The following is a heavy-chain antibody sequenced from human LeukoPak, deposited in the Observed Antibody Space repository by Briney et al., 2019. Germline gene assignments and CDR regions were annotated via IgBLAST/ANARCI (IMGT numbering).Heavy chain of an antibody. J-gene: IGHJ4*02. Sequence: SVKVSCKASGGTFISYAISWVRQAPGQGLEWMGGIIPIFGTANYAQKFQGRVTITTDESTSTAYMELSSLRSEDTAVYYCASDEPYYYDSSGGLDYWGQGTLVTVSS. V-gene: IGHV1-69*05. D-gene: IGHD3-22*01. CDR2: IIPIFGTA. CDR1: GGTFISYA. CDR3: ASDEPYYYDSSGGLDY.